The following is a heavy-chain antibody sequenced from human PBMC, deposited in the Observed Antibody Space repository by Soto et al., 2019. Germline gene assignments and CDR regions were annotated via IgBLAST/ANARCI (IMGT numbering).Heavy chain of an antibody. CDR3: AKDSLPGDSSSCADY. CDR2: ISDNGGTT. V-gene: IGHV3-23*01. D-gene: IGHD6-13*01. Sequence: AESMRLSCSASGFPFRSYAMTWVRPAPGKGLEWVSGISDNGGTTYYADSVKGRFTISRDNSKNTLYLQMNSLRAEDTAVYYCAKDSLPGDSSSCADYWGQGTLVTVSS. CDR1: GFPFRSYA. J-gene: IGHJ4*02.